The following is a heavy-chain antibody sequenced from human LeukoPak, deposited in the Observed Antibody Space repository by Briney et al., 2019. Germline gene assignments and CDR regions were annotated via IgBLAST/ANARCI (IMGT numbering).Heavy chain of an antibody. V-gene: IGHV4-59*08. J-gene: IGHJ4*02. CDR3: ARVGNIVAAGTYDY. Sequence: SETLSLTCTVSGVSISSYYWSWIRQPPGEGLEWIGNIFYSGSPNYKSSLKSRVTTSFDTSKNQFSLKLSSVTAADTAVYYCARVGNIVAAGTYDYWGQGTLATVS. D-gene: IGHD6-13*01. CDR2: IFYSGSP. CDR1: GVSISSYY.